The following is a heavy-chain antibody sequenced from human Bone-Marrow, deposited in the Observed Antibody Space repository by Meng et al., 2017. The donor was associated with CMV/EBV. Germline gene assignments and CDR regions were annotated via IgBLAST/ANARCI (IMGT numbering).Heavy chain of an antibody. J-gene: IGHJ4*02. Sequence: GGSLRLSCAAPGFTFDDYAMPWVRQAPGKGLEWVSGISWESGNMAYAGSVKGRFTISRDNAKNSLYLQINSLRTEDTALYYCSKDIYPLLVVTPAESASEGNYFDCWGQGTLVTVSS. CDR1: GFTFDDYA. CDR3: SKDIYPLLVVTPAESASEGNYFDC. D-gene: IGHD3-22*01. CDR2: ISWESGNM. V-gene: IGHV3-9*01.